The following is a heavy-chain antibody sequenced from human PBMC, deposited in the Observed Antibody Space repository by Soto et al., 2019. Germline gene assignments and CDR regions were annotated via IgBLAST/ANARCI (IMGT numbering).Heavy chain of an antibody. CDR1: GFTFSSYS. V-gene: IGHV3-48*01. D-gene: IGHD1-20*01. CDR2: ISSSSSTI. CDR3: AREGITGTSDLDRWLAPRANWFDP. J-gene: IGHJ5*02. Sequence: GGSLRLSCAASGFTFSSYSMNWVRQAPGKGLEWVSYISSSSSTIYYADSVKGRFTISRDNAKNSLYLQMNSLRAEDTAVYYCAREGITGTSDLDRWLAPRANWFDPWGQGTLVTVSS.